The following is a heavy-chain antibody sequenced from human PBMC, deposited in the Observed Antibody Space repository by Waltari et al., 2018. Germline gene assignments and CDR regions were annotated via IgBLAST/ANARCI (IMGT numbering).Heavy chain of an antibody. Sequence: EVQLVETGGGLIQPGGSLRLSCAASGFTFITYAMTWVRQAPGKGLEWVSLLYSDGTTYYADSVKGRFSVSRDNSKNTLYLQMNSLRVEDTAIYYCANRGLDYGDQGKDYWGQGTLVTVSS. CDR3: ANRGLDYGDQGKDY. J-gene: IGHJ4*02. D-gene: IGHD4-17*01. V-gene: IGHV3-23*03. CDR1: GFTFITYA. CDR2: LYSDGTT.